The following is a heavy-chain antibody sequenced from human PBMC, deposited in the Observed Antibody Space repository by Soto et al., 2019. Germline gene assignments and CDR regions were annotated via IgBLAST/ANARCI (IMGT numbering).Heavy chain of an antibody. CDR3: ARGSRDGIAARPGYCYYGMDV. J-gene: IGHJ6*02. CDR2: INHSGST. CDR1: GGSFSGYY. D-gene: IGHD6-6*01. Sequence: SETLSLTCAVYGGSFSGYYWSWIRQPPGKGLEWIGEINHSGSTNYNPSLKSRVTISVDTSKNQFSLKLSSVTAADTAVYYCARGSRDGIAARPGYCYYGMDVWGQGTTVTVSS. V-gene: IGHV4-34*01.